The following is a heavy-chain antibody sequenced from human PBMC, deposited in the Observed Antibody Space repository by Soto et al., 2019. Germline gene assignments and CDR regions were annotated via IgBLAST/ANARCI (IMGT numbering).Heavy chain of an antibody. CDR3: ARGQGITVFGVAISDNWFDP. Sequence: QVQLVQSGAEVKKPGASVKVSCKASGYTFTSYGISWVRQAPGQGLEWMGWISAYNGNTNYAQKLQGRVTLTADTSMSTAYMELRSLRSDETAVYYCARGQGITVFGVAISDNWFDPWGQGTLVTVSS. CDR2: ISAYNGNT. CDR1: GYTFTSYG. J-gene: IGHJ5*02. D-gene: IGHD3-3*01. V-gene: IGHV1-18*01.